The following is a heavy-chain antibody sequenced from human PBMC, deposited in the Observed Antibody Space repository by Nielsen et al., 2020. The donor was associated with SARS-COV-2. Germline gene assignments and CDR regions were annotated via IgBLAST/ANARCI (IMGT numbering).Heavy chain of an antibody. J-gene: IGHJ4*02. CDR1: GFTVSSNY. CDR2: ISWDGDST. V-gene: IGHV3-43*01. Sequence: GGSLRLSCAASGFTVSSNYMSWVRQAPGKGLEWVSLISWDGDSTYYADSVKGRFTISRDNSKNSLYLQMNSLRTEDTAFYYCVRRPAAPRGSEFDYWGQGTLVTVSS. D-gene: IGHD6-25*01. CDR3: VRRPAAPRGSEFDY.